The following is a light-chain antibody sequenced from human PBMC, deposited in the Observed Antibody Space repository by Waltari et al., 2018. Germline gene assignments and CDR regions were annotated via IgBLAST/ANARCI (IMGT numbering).Light chain of an antibody. J-gene: IGKJ1*01. CDR1: QSVGRA. Sequence: EIVLTQSLGTLALSPGERATLSCRASQSVGRALAWYQQKPGQAPRLLIYDASSRATGISDKFSGSGSGTDFSLTISRVEPEDFAVYFCQMYVRLPVTFGQGTKVEVK. V-gene: IGKV3-20*01. CDR2: DAS. CDR3: QMYVRLPVT.